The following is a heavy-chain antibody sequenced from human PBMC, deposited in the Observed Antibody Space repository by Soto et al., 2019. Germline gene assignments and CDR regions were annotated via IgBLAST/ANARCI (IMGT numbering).Heavy chain of an antibody. D-gene: IGHD1-26*01. V-gene: IGHV3-11*04. CDR2: ISSSGSTI. CDR1: GFTFSDYY. CDR3: ARAPDSGNHDY. J-gene: IGHJ4*02. Sequence: GSLRLSCSASGFTFSDYYMSWNRQAPGKGLEWVSYISSSGSTIYYADSVKGRFTISRDNAKNSLYLQMNSLRAEDTAVYYCARAPDSGNHDYWGQGTLVTVSS.